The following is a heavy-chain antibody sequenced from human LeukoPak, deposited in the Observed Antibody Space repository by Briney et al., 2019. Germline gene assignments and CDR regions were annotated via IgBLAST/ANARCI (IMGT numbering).Heavy chain of an antibody. V-gene: IGHV4-59*01. CDR1: GGSISSYY. Sequence: SETLSLTCTVSGGSISSYYWSWIRQPPGKRLEWIGYIYYSGSTNYNPSLKSRVTISVDTSKNQFSLKLSSVTAADTAVYYCASSITMVRGVSDGGFDYWGQGTLVTVSS. CDR2: IYYSGST. J-gene: IGHJ4*02. CDR3: ASSITMVRGVSDGGFDY. D-gene: IGHD3-10*01.